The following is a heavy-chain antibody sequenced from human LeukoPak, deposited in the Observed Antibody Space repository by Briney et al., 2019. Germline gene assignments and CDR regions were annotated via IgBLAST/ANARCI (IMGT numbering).Heavy chain of an antibody. V-gene: IGHV1-18*01. D-gene: IGHD1-7*01. Sequence: ASVKVSCKASGYTFTSYGISWVRQAPGQGLEWMGWISANNGDTNYAQKLQGRVTMTTDTSTSTAYTEVRSLRSDDSAVYYCARGTIDYYYYMDVWGNGTTVTVSS. CDR1: GYTFTSYG. CDR2: ISANNGDT. J-gene: IGHJ6*03. CDR3: ARGTIDYYYYMDV.